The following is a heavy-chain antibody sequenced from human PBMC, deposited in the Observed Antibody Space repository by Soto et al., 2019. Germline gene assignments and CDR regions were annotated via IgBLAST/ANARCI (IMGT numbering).Heavy chain of an antibody. CDR1: GFTFSTDS. D-gene: IGHD6-19*01. Sequence: EVQLVESGGGLVQPGGSLRLSCVASGFTFSTDSMNWVRQAPGKGLEWVAHISTSGATRYYADSVKGRFTISRDNAKTSLYLQMDSRRTEDTAVYYCARFFGSGFDYWGQGTLVTVSS. V-gene: IGHV3-48*01. J-gene: IGHJ4*02. CDR3: ARFFGSGFDY. CDR2: ISTSGATR.